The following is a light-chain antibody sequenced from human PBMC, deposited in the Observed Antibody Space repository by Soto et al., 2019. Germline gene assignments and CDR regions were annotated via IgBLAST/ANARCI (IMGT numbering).Light chain of an antibody. CDR1: SSDIGAYNY. CDR2: EVS. CDR3: FSFTTDWTHV. Sequence: QSALTQPASVSGSPGQLITISCTGSSSDIGAYNYVSWFQQYPGKAPKLIISEVSNRPSGVSNRFSGSKSGTAASLTISGLQTEDEADYFCFSFTTDWTHVFGTGTKVTVL. V-gene: IGLV2-14*01. J-gene: IGLJ1*01.